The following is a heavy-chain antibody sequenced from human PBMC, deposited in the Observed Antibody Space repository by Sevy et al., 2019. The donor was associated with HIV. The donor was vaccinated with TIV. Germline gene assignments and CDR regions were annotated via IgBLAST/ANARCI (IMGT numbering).Heavy chain of an antibody. CDR3: AKDDSSGWLSYGMDV. D-gene: IGHD6-25*01. J-gene: IGHJ6*02. CDR1: GFTFSSYA. CDR2: ISGSGGST. Sequence: GGSLRLSCAASGFTFSSYAMSWVRQAPGKGLEWVSAISGSGGSTYYADSVKGRFTISRDNSKNTLYLQMNSLRAEDKAVYNCAKDDSSGWLSYGMDVWGQGTTVTVSS. V-gene: IGHV3-23*01.